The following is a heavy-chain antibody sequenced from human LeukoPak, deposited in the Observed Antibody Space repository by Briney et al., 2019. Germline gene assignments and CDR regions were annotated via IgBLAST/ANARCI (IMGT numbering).Heavy chain of an antibody. CDR1: GGSISSGGYY. V-gene: IGHV4-31*03. CDR3: ARVVGSGSYYRFDY. J-gene: IGHJ4*02. CDR2: IYYSGST. D-gene: IGHD3-10*01. Sequence: TSETLSLTCTVSGGSISSGGYYWSWIRQHPRKGLEWIGYIYYSGSTYYNPSLKSRVTISIDTSKNQFSLKLSSVTAADTAVYCCARVVGSGSYYRFDYWGQGTLVTVSS.